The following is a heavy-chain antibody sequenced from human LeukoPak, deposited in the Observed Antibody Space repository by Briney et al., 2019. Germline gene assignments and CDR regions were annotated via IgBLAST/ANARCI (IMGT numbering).Heavy chain of an antibody. V-gene: IGHV4-39*01. CDR2: IYYSGST. Sequence: SETLSLTCTVSGGSISSSSYYWGWIRQPPGKGLEWIGSIYYSGSTYYNPSLKSRVTISVDTSKNQFSLKLSSVTAADTAVYYCARRGGGWRKTYYFDYWGQGTLVTVSS. D-gene: IGHD6-19*01. CDR1: GGSISSSSYY. CDR3: ARRGGGWRKTYYFDY. J-gene: IGHJ4*02.